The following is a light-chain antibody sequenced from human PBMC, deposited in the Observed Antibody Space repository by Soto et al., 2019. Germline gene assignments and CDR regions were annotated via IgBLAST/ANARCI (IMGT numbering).Light chain of an antibody. J-gene: IGLJ3*02. V-gene: IGLV8-61*01. CDR3: LLYLGGGIGV. Sequence: QTVVTQEPSFSVSPGGTVTLTCGLSSGPVFTSSYPNWYQQTPGQAPRTLIFNTNTRSSGVPDRFSGSILGDKAALTITGAQADDVSYYYCLLYLGGGIGVFGGGTKLPVL. CDR1: SGPVFTSSY. CDR2: NTN.